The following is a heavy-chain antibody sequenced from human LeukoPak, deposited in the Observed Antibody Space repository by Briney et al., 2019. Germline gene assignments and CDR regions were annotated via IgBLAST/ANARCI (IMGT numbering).Heavy chain of an antibody. J-gene: IGHJ4*02. D-gene: IGHD3-22*01. V-gene: IGHV1-69*04. CDR3: ALGGAYYDSSGYQRAFDY. CDR1: GGTFSSYA. Sequence: ASVKVSCKASGGTFSSYAISWVRQAPGQGLEWMGRIIPILGIANYAQKFQGRVTITADKSTSTAYMELSSLRSEDTAVYYCALGGAYYDSSGYQRAFDYWGQGTLVTVSS. CDR2: IIPILGIA.